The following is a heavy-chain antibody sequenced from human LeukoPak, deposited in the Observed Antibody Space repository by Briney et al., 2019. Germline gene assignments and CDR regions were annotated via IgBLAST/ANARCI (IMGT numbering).Heavy chain of an antibody. CDR3: ARLYYYGSGSYWNNWFDP. V-gene: IGHV1-69*05. D-gene: IGHD3-10*01. J-gene: IGHJ5*02. CDR1: GGTFSSYA. Sequence: ASVKVSCRASGGTFSSYAISWVRQAPGQGLEWMGRIIPIFGTANYAQKFQGRVTITTDESTSTAYMELSSRRSEDTAVYYCARLYYYGSGSYWNNWFDPWGQGTLVTVSS. CDR2: IIPIFGTA.